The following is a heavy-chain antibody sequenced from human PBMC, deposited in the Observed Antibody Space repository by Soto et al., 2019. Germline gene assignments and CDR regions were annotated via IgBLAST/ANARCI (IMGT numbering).Heavy chain of an antibody. CDR1: GFTLSDHY. Sequence: EVQLVESGGDLVQPGGSLRLSCAASGFTLSDHYMDWVRQAPGKGLEWVARTKNRSQRYTIEYAASVKGRFTISRDDSKNSLFLQMSSLKSDDTAVYYCTCWIAARFSWGQGTVVTVAS. D-gene: IGHD6-6*01. CDR2: TKNRSQRYTI. J-gene: IGHJ4*02. V-gene: IGHV3-72*01. CDR3: TCWIAARFS.